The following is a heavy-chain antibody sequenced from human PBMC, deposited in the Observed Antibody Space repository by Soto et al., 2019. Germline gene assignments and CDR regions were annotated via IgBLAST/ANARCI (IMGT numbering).Heavy chain of an antibody. J-gene: IGHJ5*01. Sequence: GSLRLSCPASGFTFSSYAMSLVRQAPGKGLERVSAISGSGGSTYYADSVKRRFTISRDNYKNTLYLQMNSLRAEDTAVYYCAKDTAGGKPDSWGQGTLVTVSS. CDR2: ISGSGGST. D-gene: IGHD6-13*01. CDR1: GFTFSSYA. CDR3: AKDTAGGKPDS. V-gene: IGHV3-23*01.